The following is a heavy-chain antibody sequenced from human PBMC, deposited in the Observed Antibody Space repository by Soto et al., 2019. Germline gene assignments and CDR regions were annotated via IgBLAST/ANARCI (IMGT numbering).Heavy chain of an antibody. Sequence: QVQLVQSGAEVKKSGASVKVSCKASGYTFTSHDINWVRQATGQGLEWMGWMNPSSGNTGYAKKFQGGVTMTRHSSIRTAYRELSSLRSEDTAVYYCARWDYGDYARFDYWGQGALVTVSS. CDR2: MNPSSGNT. V-gene: IGHV1-8*01. D-gene: IGHD4-17*01. J-gene: IGHJ4*02. CDR1: GYTFTSHD. CDR3: ARWDYGDYARFDY.